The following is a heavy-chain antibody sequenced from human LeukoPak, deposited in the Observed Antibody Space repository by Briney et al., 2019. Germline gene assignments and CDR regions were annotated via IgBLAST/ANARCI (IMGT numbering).Heavy chain of an antibody. V-gene: IGHV3-13*01. J-gene: IGHJ4*02. Sequence: GGSLRLSCAASGFTFSSYDIHWVRQPTGKGLEWVSAIGTAGDTYYVGSVKGRFTISRDNAKNSLYLQMNSLRVEDSAVYYCARRFDYWGQGTLVTVSS. CDR1: GFTFSSYD. CDR2: IGTAGDT. CDR3: ARRFDY.